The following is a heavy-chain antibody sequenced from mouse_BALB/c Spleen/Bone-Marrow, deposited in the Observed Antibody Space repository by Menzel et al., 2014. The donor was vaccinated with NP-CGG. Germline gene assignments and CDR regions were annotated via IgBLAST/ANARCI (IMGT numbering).Heavy chain of an antibody. CDR3: ARNMGSYYGYLAY. J-gene: IGHJ3*01. CDR2: IWSGGST. CDR1: GFSLTSYG. Sequence: VKLQESGPGVVQPSQSLSITCTVSGFSLTSYGVHWVRQSPGKGLEWLGVIWSGGSTDYNAAFISRLSISKDNSKSQVFFKMNSLQADDTAIYYCARNMGSYYGYLAYWGQGTLVTVSA. D-gene: IGHD1-2*01. V-gene: IGHV2-4-1*01.